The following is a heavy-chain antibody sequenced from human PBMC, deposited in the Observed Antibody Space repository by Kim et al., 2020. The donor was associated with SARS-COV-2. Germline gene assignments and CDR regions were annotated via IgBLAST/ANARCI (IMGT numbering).Heavy chain of an antibody. CDR1: GFTFSSYA. Sequence: GGSLRLSCSASGFTFSSYAMHWVRQAPGKGPEYVSAISSNGGSTYYADSVKGRFTISRDNSKNTLYLQMSSLRAEDTAVYYCVYGWGGELLCFWDLDYWG. J-gene: IGHJ4*01. CDR2: ISSNGGST. D-gene: IGHD3-10*01. V-gene: IGHV3-64D*06. CDR3: VYGWGGELLCFWDLDY.